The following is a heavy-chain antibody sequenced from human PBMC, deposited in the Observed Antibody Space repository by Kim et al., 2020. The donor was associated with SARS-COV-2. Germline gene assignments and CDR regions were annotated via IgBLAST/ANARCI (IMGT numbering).Heavy chain of an antibody. CDR3: ARIRPQAPTFDYGDIYYYYYGMDV. CDR2: IIPIFGTA. J-gene: IGHJ6*02. CDR1: GGTFSSYA. V-gene: IGHV1-69*13. D-gene: IGHD4-17*01. Sequence: SVKVSCKASGGTFSSYAISWVRQAPGQGLEWMGGIIPIFGTANYAQKFQGRVTITADESTSTAYMELSSLRSEDTAVYYCARIRPQAPTFDYGDIYYYYYGMDVWGQGTTVTVSS.